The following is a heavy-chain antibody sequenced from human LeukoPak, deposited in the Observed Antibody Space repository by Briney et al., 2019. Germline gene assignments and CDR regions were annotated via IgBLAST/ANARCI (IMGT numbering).Heavy chain of an antibody. CDR3: ASTIGYSSGWGFDP. CDR2: IYYSGST. Sequence: SETLSLTCTVSGGSISSYYWSWIRQPPGKGLEWIGYIYYSGSTNYNPSLESRVTISVDTSKNQFSLKLSSVTAADTAVYYCASTIGYSSGWGFDPWGQGTLVTVSS. D-gene: IGHD6-19*01. CDR1: GGSISSYY. V-gene: IGHV4-59*08. J-gene: IGHJ5*02.